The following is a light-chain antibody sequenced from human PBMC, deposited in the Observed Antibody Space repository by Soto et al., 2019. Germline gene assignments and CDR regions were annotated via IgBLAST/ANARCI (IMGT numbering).Light chain of an antibody. CDR2: EVN. CDR3: SSYRSGSILFV. Sequence: QSVLTQPPSASGSPGQSVAISCTGTSSDVGGYNYVSWYQQHPGKAPKLVIYEVNKRPSGVPDRFSGSKSGNTASLTVSGLQAEDEADYYCSSYRSGSILFVFGAGTKVTVL. CDR1: SSDVGGYNY. V-gene: IGLV2-8*01. J-gene: IGLJ1*01.